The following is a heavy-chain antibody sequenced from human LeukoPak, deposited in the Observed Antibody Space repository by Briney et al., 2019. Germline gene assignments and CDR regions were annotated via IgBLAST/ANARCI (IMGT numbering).Heavy chain of an antibody. CDR3: ARLALSPTLDY. Sequence: ASVKASCKASGYTFTDYYFHWVRQAPGQGLEWMGFVDPKTGATNYAQKFEGRVTMTRDTSISTACMELTSLRSDDSALYFCARLALSPTLDYWGQGTLVTVSS. J-gene: IGHJ4*02. CDR2: VDPKTGAT. D-gene: IGHD5/OR15-5a*01. CDR1: GYTFTDYY. V-gene: IGHV1-2*02.